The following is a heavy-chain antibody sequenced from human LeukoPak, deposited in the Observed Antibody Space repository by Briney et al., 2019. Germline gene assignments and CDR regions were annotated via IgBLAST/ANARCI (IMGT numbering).Heavy chain of an antibody. V-gene: IGHV3-30*03. CDR1: GFTFSSYG. D-gene: IGHD1-26*01. Sequence: GGSLRLSCAASGFTFSSYGMHWVRQAPGKGLEWVAVISYDGSNKYYADSVKGRFTISRDNFKNTLYLQMNSLRAEDTAVYYCVRDPGSGSYWYFDLWGRGTLVTVSS. J-gene: IGHJ2*01. CDR2: ISYDGSNK. CDR3: VRDPGSGSYWYFDL.